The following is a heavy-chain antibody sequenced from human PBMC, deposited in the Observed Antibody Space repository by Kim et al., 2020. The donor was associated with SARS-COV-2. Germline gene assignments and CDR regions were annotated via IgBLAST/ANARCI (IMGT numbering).Heavy chain of an antibody. Sequence: GGSLRLSCAASGFTFSSYEMNWVRQAPGKGLEWVSYISSSGSTIYYADSVKGRFTISRDNAKNSLYLQMNSLRAEDTAVYYCARDPYSSSYNYYGMDVWGEGTSVPVPS. J-gene: IGHJ6*02. CDR1: GFTFSSYE. CDR3: ARDPYSSSYNYYGMDV. CDR2: ISSSGSTI. V-gene: IGHV3-48*03. D-gene: IGHD6-13*01.